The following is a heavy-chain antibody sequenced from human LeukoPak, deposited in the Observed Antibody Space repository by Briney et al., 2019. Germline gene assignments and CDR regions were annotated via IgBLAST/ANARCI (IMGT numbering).Heavy chain of an antibody. Sequence: PGGSLRLSCAASGFTFSSYEMNWVRQAPGKGLEWVSYISSSGSTIYYADSVKGRFTISRDNAKNSLYLQMNSLRAEDTAVYYCARGYSYGYAFDIWGQGTMVTVSS. CDR1: GFTFSSYE. CDR3: ARGYSYGYAFDI. V-gene: IGHV3-48*03. J-gene: IGHJ3*02. D-gene: IGHD5-18*01. CDR2: ISSSGSTI.